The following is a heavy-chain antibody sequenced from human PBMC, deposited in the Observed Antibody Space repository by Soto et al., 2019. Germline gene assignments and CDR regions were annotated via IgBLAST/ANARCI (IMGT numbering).Heavy chain of an antibody. D-gene: IGHD2-2*01. CDR2: IYYSGST. V-gene: IGHV4-59*12. Sequence: SETLSLTCPFSCGSIRSYYLSLIRQPPGKGLEWIGYIYYSGSTNYNPSLKSRVTISVDTSKNQFSLKLSSVTAADTAVYYCARSVVGGSWFDPWGQGTLVTVS. CDR3: ARSVVGGSWFDP. CDR1: CGSIRSYY. J-gene: IGHJ5*02.